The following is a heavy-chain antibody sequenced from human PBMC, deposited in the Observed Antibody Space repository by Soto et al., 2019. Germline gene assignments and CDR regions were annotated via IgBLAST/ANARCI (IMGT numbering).Heavy chain of an antibody. CDR3: ITAPLR. J-gene: IGHJ4*02. Sequence: QLVESGGGFVKPGMSLRLTCAASGFTFSDAWMTWVRQAPGKGLERVGLIRSQGDGGTADYAPPVRGRFTISRDDAQNMVYLHMDNLQAEDTAVYYCITAPLRWSRGTLVTVSS. CDR1: GFTFSDAW. V-gene: IGHV3-15*01. CDR2: IRSQGDGGTA.